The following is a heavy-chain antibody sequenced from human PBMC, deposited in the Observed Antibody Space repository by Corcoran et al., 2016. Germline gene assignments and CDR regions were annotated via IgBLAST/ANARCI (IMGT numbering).Heavy chain of an antibody. CDR3: ARHLRGWFGEVDGVYFDY. CDR2: IYYSGST. V-gene: IGHV4-39*01. CDR1: GGSISSSSYS. D-gene: IGHD3-10*01. Sequence: QLQLQESGPGLVKPSETLSLTCTVSGGSISSSSYSWGSIRQPPGKGLAWIGSIYYSGSTYYNPSLKSRVTISLDTSKNQFSLKLSSVTAADTAVDYCARHLRGWFGEVDGVYFDYWGQGTLVTVSS. J-gene: IGHJ4*02.